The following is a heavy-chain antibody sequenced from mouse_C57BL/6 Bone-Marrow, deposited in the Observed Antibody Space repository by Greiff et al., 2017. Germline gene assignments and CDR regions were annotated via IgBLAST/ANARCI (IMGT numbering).Heavy chain of an antibody. J-gene: IGHJ2*01. CDR1: GFTFSSYA. CDR2: ISDGGSYT. D-gene: IGHD4-1*01. CDR3: ARNWDLDY. V-gene: IGHV5-4*03. Sequence: EVKLVESGGGLVKPGGSLKLSCAASGFTFSSYAMSWVRLTPEKRLEWVATISDGGSYTYYPDNVNGRFTLSRDNAKNNLYLQMSHLKSEDTAMYYCARNWDLDYWGQGTTLTVSS.